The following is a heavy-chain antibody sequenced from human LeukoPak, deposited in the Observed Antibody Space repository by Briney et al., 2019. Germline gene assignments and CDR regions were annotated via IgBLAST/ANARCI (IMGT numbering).Heavy chain of an antibody. CDR3: ARDYDTSGSYFDFFDY. CDR2: ISYDGSKR. J-gene: IGHJ4*02. Sequence: GRCLRLACSASGFTFSTYAEDWVRQAPGKVLGWVAVISYDGSKRYYADSVKGRFTITRDNTKNAFLQMNSLRAEDTAVYYCARDYDTSGSYFDFFDYWGQGTLVTVSS. V-gene: IGHV3-30-3*01. D-gene: IGHD3-22*01. CDR1: GFTFSTYA.